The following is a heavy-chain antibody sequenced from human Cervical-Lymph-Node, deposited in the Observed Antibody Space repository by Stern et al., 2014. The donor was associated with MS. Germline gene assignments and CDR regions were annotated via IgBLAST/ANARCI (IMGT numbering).Heavy chain of an antibody. CDR2: ITAYNGDQ. CDR1: GYTFTNYA. CDR3: ARFTLVSGSHNY. Sequence: QVQLVQSGPEVKKPGASVKVSCNGSGYTFTNYAFSWVRQAPGQGLEWMGWITAYNGDQNYAPRFQGRVALTPDTSTATAYMELRSLRSDDTAVYYCARFTLVSGSHNYWGQGTLVTVSS. J-gene: IGHJ4*02. V-gene: IGHV1-18*04. D-gene: IGHD3-10*01.